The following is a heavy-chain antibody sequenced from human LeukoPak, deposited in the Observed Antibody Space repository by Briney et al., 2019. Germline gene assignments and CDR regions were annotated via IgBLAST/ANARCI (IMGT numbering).Heavy chain of an antibody. Sequence: ASVKVSCKASGYTFTGYYMYWVRQAPGQGLEWMGWINPNSGGTNYAQKFQGRVTMTRDTSISTAYMELSRLRSDDTAVYYCAKGDYYDSSGYTFDYWGQGTLVTVSS. CDR1: GYTFTGYY. CDR2: INPNSGGT. D-gene: IGHD3-22*01. CDR3: AKGDYYDSSGYTFDY. J-gene: IGHJ4*02. V-gene: IGHV1-2*02.